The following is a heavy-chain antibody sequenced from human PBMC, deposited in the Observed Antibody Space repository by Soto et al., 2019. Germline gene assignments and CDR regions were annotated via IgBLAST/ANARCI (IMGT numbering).Heavy chain of an antibody. D-gene: IGHD2-15*01. CDR1: GSSFSSYA. CDR3: AKYGGAETGGRHYDAMDV. J-gene: IGHJ6*02. CDR2: ISGSGGRT. Sequence: EVQLLESGGGFVQPGGSLRLSCAASGSSFSSYAMSWVRQAPGKGLEWVSTISGSGGRTYYADSVKGRFSISRDDSKSTMYLHMNSLRAEDTAVDFCAKYGGAETGGRHYDAMDVWGRGTTVTVSS. V-gene: IGHV3-23*01.